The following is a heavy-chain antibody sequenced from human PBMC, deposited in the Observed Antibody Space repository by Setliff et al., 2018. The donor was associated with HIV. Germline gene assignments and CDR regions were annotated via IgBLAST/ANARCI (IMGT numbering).Heavy chain of an antibody. V-gene: IGHV1-46*01. J-gene: IGHJ4*02. CDR1: EYNFTNYY. CDR3: ARDGGDGSGYYYADY. D-gene: IGHD3-22*01. Sequence: ASVKVSCKASEYNFTNYYIHWVRQAPGQGLEWMGVIDPSAGSTNYAQKFKGRVTMTSDTSTNTVYMELRSLRSEETAVFYCARDGGDGSGYYYADYWGQGTLVTVSS. CDR2: IDPSAGST.